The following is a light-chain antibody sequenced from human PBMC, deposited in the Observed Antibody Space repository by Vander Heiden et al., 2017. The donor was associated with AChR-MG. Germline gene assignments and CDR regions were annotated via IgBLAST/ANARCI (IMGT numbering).Light chain of an antibody. V-gene: IGLV3-1*01. J-gene: IGLJ2*01. CDR2: QDN. Sequence: SYEVTQPPSVSVSPGQTASLPCSGDKLGDKYVGWYQQKPGHSPILVIYQDNKRPSGSPERFSGSNSGSTATLTISGTQAMDEADYYCQTWDGDAVVVIGGGTKLTVL. CDR3: QTWDGDAVVV. CDR1: KLGDKY.